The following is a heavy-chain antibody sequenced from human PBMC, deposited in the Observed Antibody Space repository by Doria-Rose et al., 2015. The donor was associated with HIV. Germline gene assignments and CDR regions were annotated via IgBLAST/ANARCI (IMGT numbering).Heavy chain of an antibody. CDR1: GVSLSGPGMG. J-gene: IGHJ4*02. D-gene: IGHD6-13*01. CDR2: ILSDDER. CDR3: ARIKSSRWYHKYYFDF. V-gene: IGHV2-26*01. Sequence: QVTLKESGPVLVKPTETLTLTCTVSGVSLSGPGMGVGWIRQPPGKALEWLANILSDDERSYNTSPNSRLTISRGTSKSQVVLTMSDMDPVDTATYYCARIKSSRWYHKYYFDFWGQGTLVIVSA.